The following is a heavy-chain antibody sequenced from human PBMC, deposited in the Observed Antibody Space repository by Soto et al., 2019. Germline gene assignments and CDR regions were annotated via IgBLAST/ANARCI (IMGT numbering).Heavy chain of an antibody. CDR2: IIPIFGTA. CDR1: GGTFSSYA. Sequence: GASVKVSCKASGGTFSSYAISWVRQAPGQGLEWMGGIIPIFGTANYAQKFQGRVTITADESTSTAYMELSSLRSEDTAVYYCAREAGATTGSWFDPWGQGTLVTVSS. V-gene: IGHV1-69*13. J-gene: IGHJ5*02. D-gene: IGHD1-26*01. CDR3: AREAGATTGSWFDP.